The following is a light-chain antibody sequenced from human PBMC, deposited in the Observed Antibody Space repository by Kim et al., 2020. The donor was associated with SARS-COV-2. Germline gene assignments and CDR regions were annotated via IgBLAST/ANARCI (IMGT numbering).Light chain of an antibody. Sequence: GSSLTISCTATSSDVACYNLASCHQHHPGNAPELMIDEVAMRPSGVSNRSSASKSGNTASLTISVLQAEDEADYYCSSSAPGSTWVFGGGTKLTVL. CDR2: EVA. V-gene: IGLV2-23*02. J-gene: IGLJ2*01. CDR1: SSDVACYNL. CDR3: SSSAPGSTWV.